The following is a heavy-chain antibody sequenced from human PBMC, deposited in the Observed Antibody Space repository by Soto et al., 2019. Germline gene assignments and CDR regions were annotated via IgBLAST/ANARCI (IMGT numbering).Heavy chain of an antibody. CDR2: ISSSGSTI. D-gene: IGHD3-10*01. CDR1: GFTFSSYE. V-gene: IGHV3-48*03. Sequence: EVQLVESGGGLVQPGGSLRLSCAASGFTFSSYEMNWVRQAPGKGLEWVSYISSSGSTIYYADSVKGRFTISRDNAKNSLYLQMTSLRAEDTAVYYCARVFFKGYGSPLGYFDLWGRGTLVTVSS. CDR3: ARVFFKGYGSPLGYFDL. J-gene: IGHJ2*01.